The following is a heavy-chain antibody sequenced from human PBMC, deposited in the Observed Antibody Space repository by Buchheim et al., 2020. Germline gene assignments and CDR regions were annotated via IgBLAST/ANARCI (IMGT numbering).Heavy chain of an antibody. Sequence: QVQLVESGGGVVQPGRSLRLSCAASGFTFSSYGMHWVRQAPGKGLEWVAVISYDGSNKYYADSVKGRFTISRDNSKNQLYLQMNSLRAEDTAVYYCAKVGNYFQGIGMDVWGQGTT. V-gene: IGHV3-30*18. J-gene: IGHJ6*02. CDR1: GFTFSSYG. CDR3: AKVGNYFQGIGMDV. D-gene: IGHD2/OR15-2a*01. CDR2: ISYDGSNK.